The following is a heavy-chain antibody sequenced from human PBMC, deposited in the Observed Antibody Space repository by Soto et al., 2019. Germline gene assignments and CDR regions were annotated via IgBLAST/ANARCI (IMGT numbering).Heavy chain of an antibody. V-gene: IGHV1-69*01. Sequence: QVQLVQSGAEVQKPGSSVKVSCKASGGTFNNYAISWVRQAPGQGLAWMGGIIPIIGTADYAQKFQGRLASSEDESTGTTLMELSSLRSEDTAIYYCARGGVDVVATSAFDYWGQGTLVTVSS. CDR2: IIPIIGTA. CDR1: GGTFNNYA. CDR3: ARGGVDVVATSAFDY. J-gene: IGHJ4*02. D-gene: IGHD5-12*01.